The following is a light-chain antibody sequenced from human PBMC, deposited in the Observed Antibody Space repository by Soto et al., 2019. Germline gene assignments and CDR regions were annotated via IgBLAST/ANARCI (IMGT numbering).Light chain of an antibody. CDR1: QSLLHSSGYNY. CDR3: MQDLQTPYP. CDR2: LVP. J-gene: IGKJ2*01. Sequence: EIVMTQSPLSLPVTPGEPASISCRSSQSLLHSSGYNYLHWYLQKPGQSPQLLIYLVPTRASGVHDRFSGSGSGIDFKLKISRVEAEDVGVYYCMQDLQTPYPFGQGTKLEIK. V-gene: IGKV2-28*01.